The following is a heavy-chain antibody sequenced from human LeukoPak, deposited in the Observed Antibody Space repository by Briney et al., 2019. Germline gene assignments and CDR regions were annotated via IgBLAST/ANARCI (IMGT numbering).Heavy chain of an antibody. J-gene: IGHJ4*02. V-gene: IGHV3-30-3*01. Sequence: GRSLRLSCAASGFTFSSYAMHWVRQAPGKGLEWVAVISYDGSNKYYADSVKGRFTISRDNSKNTLYLQMNSLRAEDTAVYYCARDQVEYSSSWYYFDYWGQGTLVTVSS. CDR1: GFTFSSYA. CDR3: ARDQVEYSSSWYYFDY. D-gene: IGHD6-13*01. CDR2: ISYDGSNK.